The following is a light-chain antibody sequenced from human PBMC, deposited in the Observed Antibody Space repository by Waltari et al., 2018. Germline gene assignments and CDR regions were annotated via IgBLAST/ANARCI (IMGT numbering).Light chain of an antibody. CDR3: QQYKSYPIT. Sequence: DIQMTQSPSTLSASLGDRVTNTCRASQSIAIWLAWYQQKPGKDPKLLIYQASSLESGVASRFSGSGFGTEFTLTISSLQPDDFAVYYCQQYKSYPITFGQGTRLEIK. V-gene: IGKV1-5*03. CDR2: QAS. J-gene: IGKJ5*01. CDR1: QSIAIW.